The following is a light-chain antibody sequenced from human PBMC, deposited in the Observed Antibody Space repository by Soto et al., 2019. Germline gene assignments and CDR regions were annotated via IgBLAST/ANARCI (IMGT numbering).Light chain of an antibody. Sequence: DIQMTQSPSSLSASVGDRVTIACQATEDIATYLNWYQQKPGEAPKLLIYDASTLKTGVPSRFSGSGSGTHFTFNIFGLQPEDFATYYYQQFENLPLTFGGGTQVELK. CDR3: QQFENLPLT. CDR2: DAS. V-gene: IGKV1-33*01. CDR1: EDIATY. J-gene: IGKJ4*01.